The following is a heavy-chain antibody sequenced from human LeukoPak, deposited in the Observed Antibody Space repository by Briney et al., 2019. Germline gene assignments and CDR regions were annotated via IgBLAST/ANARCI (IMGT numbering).Heavy chain of an antibody. V-gene: IGHV3-9*01. CDR3: AKDSGLLWSAFDI. Sequence: GGSLRLSCAASGFTFDDYAMHWVRQAPGKGLEWVAGISWNSGSIGYADSVKGRFTISRDNAKNSLYLQMNSLRAEDTALYYCAKDSGLLWSAFDIWGQGTMVTISS. J-gene: IGHJ3*02. CDR2: ISWNSGSI. D-gene: IGHD3-10*01. CDR1: GFTFDDYA.